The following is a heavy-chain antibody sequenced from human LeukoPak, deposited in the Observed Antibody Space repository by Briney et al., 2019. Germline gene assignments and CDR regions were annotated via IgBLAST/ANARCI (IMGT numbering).Heavy chain of an antibody. J-gene: IGHJ6*03. CDR3: AKDSYIITMVRGVIGSYYYYMDV. CDR1: GFTFSSYS. V-gene: IGHV3-21*04. D-gene: IGHD3-10*01. Sequence: PGGSLRLSCAASGFTFSSYSMNWVRQAPGKGLEWVSSISSSSSYIYYADSVKGRFTISRDNSKNSLYLQMNSLRTEDTALYYCAKDSYIITMVRGVIGSYYYYMDVWGKGTTVTVSS. CDR2: ISSSSSYI.